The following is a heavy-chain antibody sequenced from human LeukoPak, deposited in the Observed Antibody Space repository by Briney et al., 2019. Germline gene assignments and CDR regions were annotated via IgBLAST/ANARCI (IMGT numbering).Heavy chain of an antibody. D-gene: IGHD2-15*01. V-gene: IGHV3-23*01. Sequence: PGGSLRLSCAASGFTFSSYAMSWVRQAPGKGLEWVSAISGSGGSTYYADSVKGRFTISRDNSKNTLYLQMNSLSAEDTAVYYCARDSVVVEVASTRGPGYWGQGTLVTVSS. CDR2: ISGSGGST. CDR3: ARDSVVVEVASTRGPGY. J-gene: IGHJ4*02. CDR1: GFTFSSYA.